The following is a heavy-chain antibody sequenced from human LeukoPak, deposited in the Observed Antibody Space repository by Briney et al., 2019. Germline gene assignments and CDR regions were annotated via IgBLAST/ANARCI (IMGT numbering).Heavy chain of an antibody. CDR1: GSSFSGYY. Sequence: SETLSLTCAVYGSSFSGYYWTWIRQPPGKGLEWLGEINHSGNPNYNASLKSRILISVDTSKNQFSLNLTSVTAADTAVYFWARGRDFYDRSGRLDYWDQGTLVTVSS. CDR3: ARGRDFYDRSGRLDY. J-gene: IGHJ4*02. CDR2: INHSGNP. V-gene: IGHV4-34*01. D-gene: IGHD3-22*01.